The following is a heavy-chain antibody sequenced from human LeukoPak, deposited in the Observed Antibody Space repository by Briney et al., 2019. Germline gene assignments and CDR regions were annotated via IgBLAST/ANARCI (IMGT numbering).Heavy chain of an antibody. V-gene: IGHV4-39*01. CDR1: GGSVSSSSYY. D-gene: IGHD6-25*01. CDR2: IYNSGST. Sequence: SETQSLTCTVSGGSVSSSSYYWGWIRQPPGKGLEWVGCIYNSGSTYYDPSLKSRVTISVDTSKNQVSLKVNSVTAADTAVYYCARRGSSGRSFDYWGQGTLVIVSS. CDR3: ARRGSSGRSFDY. J-gene: IGHJ4*02.